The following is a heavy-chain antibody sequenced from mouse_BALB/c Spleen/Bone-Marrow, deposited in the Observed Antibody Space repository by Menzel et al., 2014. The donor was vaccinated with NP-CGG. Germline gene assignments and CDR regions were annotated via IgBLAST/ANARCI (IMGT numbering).Heavy chain of an antibody. CDR1: GYTFTDYV. J-gene: IGHJ4*01. V-gene: IGHV1-77*01. CDR2: IYPGSGST. CDR3: ARSPNWDPYYAVDS. Sequence: VQLVESGPELVKPGASVKMSCKASGYTFTDYVISWVKQRTGQGLEWLGEIYPGSGSTYSNEKFKGKATLTADKSSNTAYMQLSSLTSEDSAVYFCARSPNWDPYYAVDSWGQGTSVTVSS. D-gene: IGHD4-1*01.